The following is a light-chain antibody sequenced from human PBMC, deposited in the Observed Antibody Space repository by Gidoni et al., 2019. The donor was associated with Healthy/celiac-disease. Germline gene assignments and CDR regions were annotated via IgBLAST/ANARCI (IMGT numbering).Light chain of an antibody. CDR2: AAS. J-gene: IGKJ4*01. CDR1: QSISSY. V-gene: IGKV1-39*01. CDR3: QQSYSTLALT. Sequence: GDRVTITCRASQSISSYLNWYQQKPGNAPKLLIYAASSLQSGVPSRFSGSGSGTDFTLTISSLQPEDFATYYCQQSYSTLALTFGGGTKVEIK.